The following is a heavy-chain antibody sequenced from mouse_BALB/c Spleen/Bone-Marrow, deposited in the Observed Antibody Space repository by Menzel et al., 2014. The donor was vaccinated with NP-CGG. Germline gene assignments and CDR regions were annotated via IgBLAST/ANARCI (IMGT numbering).Heavy chain of an antibody. CDR1: GFTFSNYA. Sequence: EVKLVESGGGLVKPGGSLKLSCAASGFTFSNYAMSWVRQTQEKRLEWVASISSGGSTYYPDSVKGRFTISRDNARNILYLQMSSLRSEDTAMYYCARRGPLLRDFDYWGQGTTLTVSS. V-gene: IGHV5-6-5*01. J-gene: IGHJ2*01. CDR2: ISSGGST. CDR3: ARRGPLLRDFDY. D-gene: IGHD1-2*01.